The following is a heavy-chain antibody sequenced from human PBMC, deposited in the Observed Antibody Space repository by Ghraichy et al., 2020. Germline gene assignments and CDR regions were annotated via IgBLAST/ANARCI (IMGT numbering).Heavy chain of an antibody. J-gene: IGHJ6*03. V-gene: IGHV4-59*01. CDR2: IYYNGNT. CDR1: GGSISSYY. D-gene: IGHD1-26*01. CDR3: ARGLNSGHYYYYYYMDV. Sequence: QTLSLTCTVSGGSISSYYWNWIRQPPGRGLEWIGYIYYNGNTNYNPSLKGRVTISKDTSNNQFSLRLSSVTAADTAVYYCARGLNSGHYYYYYYMDVWGKGTTVTVSS.